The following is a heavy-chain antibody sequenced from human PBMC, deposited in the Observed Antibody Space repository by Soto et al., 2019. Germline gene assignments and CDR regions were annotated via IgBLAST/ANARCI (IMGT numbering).Heavy chain of an antibody. J-gene: IGHJ4*02. CDR3: ARREIQGPIDH. D-gene: IGHD1-26*01. Sequence: SDPQSHTFIEFGPPTTTRNWWGWIRQPPGKGLEWIGYVYYSGTTYYNPSLKSRVTMSVDTSKNQFPLKLTSVTAVDTAVYYCARREIQGPIDHWGQG. CDR2: VYYSGTT. CDR1: GPPTTTRNW. V-gene: IGHV4-28*01.